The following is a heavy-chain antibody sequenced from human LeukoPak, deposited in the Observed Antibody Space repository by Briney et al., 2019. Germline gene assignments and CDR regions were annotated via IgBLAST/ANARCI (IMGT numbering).Heavy chain of an antibody. V-gene: IGHV1-2*04. D-gene: IGHD4-17*01. CDR3: ARAAYGDYVFDY. Sequence: ASVKVSCKASGYTFTGYYMHWVRQAPGQGLEWMGWINPNSGGTNYAQKFQGWVTMTGDTSISTAYMELSRLRSDDTAVYYCARAAYGDYVFDYWGQGTLVTVSS. J-gene: IGHJ4*02. CDR2: INPNSGGT. CDR1: GYTFTGYY.